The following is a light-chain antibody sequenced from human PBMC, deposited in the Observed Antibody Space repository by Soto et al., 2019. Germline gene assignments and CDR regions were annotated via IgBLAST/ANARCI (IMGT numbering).Light chain of an antibody. CDR1: QGISSY. CDR3: QQLNSYHT. CDR2: AAS. J-gene: IGKJ4*01. Sequence: DIQLTQSPSFLSASVGDRVTITCRASQGISSYLAWYQQKPGKAPKLLIYAASTLQSVVPSRFSGSGSGTEFTLTISSLQPEDFATYYCQQLNSYHTFGGGTKVEIK. V-gene: IGKV1-9*01.